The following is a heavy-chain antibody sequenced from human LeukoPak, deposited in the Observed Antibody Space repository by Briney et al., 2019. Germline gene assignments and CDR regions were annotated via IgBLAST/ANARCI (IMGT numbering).Heavy chain of an antibody. CDR1: GFTLSSYW. Sequence: GGSLRLSCVASGFTLSSYWTSWVRQAPGRGLEWLANIKQDGSEKYYVDSVKGRFTISRDNAKNSLYLQMNSLRAEDTAVYYCARASHGLDVWGQGTTVTVSS. V-gene: IGHV3-7*03. D-gene: IGHD5-24*01. CDR3: ARASHGLDV. J-gene: IGHJ6*02. CDR2: IKQDGSEK.